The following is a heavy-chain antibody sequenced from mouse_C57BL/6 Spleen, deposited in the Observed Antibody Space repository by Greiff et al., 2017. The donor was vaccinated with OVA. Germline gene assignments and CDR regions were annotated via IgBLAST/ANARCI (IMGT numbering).Heavy chain of an antibody. V-gene: IGHV5-15*01. CDR1: GFTFSDYG. Sequence: EVHLVESGGGLVQPGGSLTLSCAASGFTFSDYGMAWVRPAPRKGPEWVAFISNLAYSIYYADTVTGRFTISRENAKNTLYLEMSSLRSEDTAMYYCARRYSNYEDYAMDYWGQGTSVTVSS. CDR3: ARRYSNYEDYAMDY. CDR2: ISNLAYSI. J-gene: IGHJ4*01. D-gene: IGHD2-5*01.